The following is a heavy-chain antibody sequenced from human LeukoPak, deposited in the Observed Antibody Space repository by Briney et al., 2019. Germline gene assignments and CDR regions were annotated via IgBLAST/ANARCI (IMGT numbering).Heavy chain of an antibody. V-gene: IGHV4-34*01. Sequence: SETLSLTCAVYGGSFSGYYWSWIRQPPGKGLEWIGEINHGGSTSYNPSLRSRVTISVDTSKKQFSLKLSSVTAADTAVYYCARGISLAGSAFDIWGRGTLVTVSS. J-gene: IGHJ3*02. CDR2: INHGGST. CDR3: ARGISLAGSAFDI. CDR1: GGSFSGYY.